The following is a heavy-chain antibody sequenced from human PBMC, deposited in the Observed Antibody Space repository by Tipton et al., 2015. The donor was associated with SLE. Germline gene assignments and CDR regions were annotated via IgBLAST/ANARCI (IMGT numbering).Heavy chain of an antibody. V-gene: IGHV4-4*07. Sequence: TLSLTCTVSGGSISSYYWSWIRQPAGGGLEWIGRIYTNENTNYNPSLKSRVTMSVDTSKNQVSLTLTSVTAADTAVYYCAEVGYDFWSGYTNAFDMWGQGTMVTVSS. D-gene: IGHD3-3*01. J-gene: IGHJ3*02. CDR2: IYTNENT. CDR1: GGSISSYY. CDR3: AEVGYDFWSGYTNAFDM.